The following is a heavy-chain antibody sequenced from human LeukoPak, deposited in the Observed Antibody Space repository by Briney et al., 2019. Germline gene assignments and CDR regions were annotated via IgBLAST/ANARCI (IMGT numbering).Heavy chain of an antibody. V-gene: IGHV4-39*07. J-gene: IGHJ4*02. CDR3: ARELIARRWLQFGRKLIDY. Sequence: SETLSLTCTVSGGSISSTSYYWGWIRQPPGKGLEWIGSIYYSGSTYYNPSLKSRVTISVDTSKNQFSLKLSSVTAADTAVYYCARELIARRWLQFGRKLIDYWGQGTLVTVSS. D-gene: IGHD5-24*01. CDR2: IYYSGST. CDR1: GGSISSTSYY.